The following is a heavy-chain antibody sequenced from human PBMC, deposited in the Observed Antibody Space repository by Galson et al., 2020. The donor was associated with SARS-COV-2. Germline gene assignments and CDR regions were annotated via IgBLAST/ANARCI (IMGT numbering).Heavy chain of an antibody. CDR1: GFSLSTSGMC. CDR3: ARIRYDILTGYHYGMDV. V-gene: IGHV2-70*01. D-gene: IGHD3-9*01. CDR2: IDWDDDK. J-gene: IGHJ6*02. Sequence: SGPTLVKPTQTLTLTCTFSGFSLSTSGMCVSWIRQPPGKALEWLALIDWDDDKYYSTSLKTRLTISKDTSKNQVVLTMINMDPVDTATYYCARIRYDILTGYHYGMDVWGQGTTVTVSS.